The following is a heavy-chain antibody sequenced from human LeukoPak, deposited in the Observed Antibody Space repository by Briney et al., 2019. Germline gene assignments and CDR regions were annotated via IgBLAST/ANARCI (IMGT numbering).Heavy chain of an antibody. J-gene: IGHJ4*02. CDR2: ISSSSSYI. V-gene: IGHV3-21*01. CDR3: ARDPTYYYDSSGYYGGMYYFDY. CDR1: GFTFSGYS. Sequence: GGSLRLSCAASGFTFSGYSMSWVRQAPGKGLEWVSSISSSSSYIYYADSVKGRFTISRDNAKNSLYLQMNSLRAEDTAVYYCARDPTYYYDSSGYYGGMYYFDYWGQGTLVTVSS. D-gene: IGHD3-22*01.